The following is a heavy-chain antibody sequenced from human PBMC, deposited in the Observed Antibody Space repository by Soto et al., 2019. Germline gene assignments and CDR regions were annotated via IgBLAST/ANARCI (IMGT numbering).Heavy chain of an antibody. D-gene: IGHD3-22*01. CDR2: ISGSGGST. V-gene: IGHV3-23*01. CDR3: ATSSTYYDSSSDYYYYGMDV. Sequence: GGSLRLSCAASGFTFSSSAMHWVRQAPGKGLEWVAVISGSGGSTYYADSVKGRFTISRDNSKNTLYLQMNSLRAEDTAVYYCATSSTYYDSSSDYYYYGMDVWGQGTTVTVSS. J-gene: IGHJ6*02. CDR1: GFTFSSSA.